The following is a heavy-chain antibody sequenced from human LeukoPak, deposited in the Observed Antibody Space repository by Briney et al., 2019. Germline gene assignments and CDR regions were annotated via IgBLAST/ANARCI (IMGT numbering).Heavy chain of an antibody. CDR1: GFTFSSYS. CDR3: ARRFAAAGSTYYYYYMDV. D-gene: IGHD6-13*01. Sequence: GGSLRLSCAASGFTFSSYSMNWVRQAPGKGLEWVSYISSSSSTIYYADSVKGRFTISRDNAKNSLYLQMNSLRAEDTAVYYCARRFAAAGSTYYYYYMDVWGKGTTVTVSS. CDR2: ISSSSSTI. V-gene: IGHV3-48*04. J-gene: IGHJ6*03.